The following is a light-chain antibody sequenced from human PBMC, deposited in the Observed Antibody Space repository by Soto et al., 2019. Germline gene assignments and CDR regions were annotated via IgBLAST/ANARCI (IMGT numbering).Light chain of an antibody. V-gene: IGLV1-51*01. CDR3: GTWDSTLSAGV. J-gene: IGLJ2*01. CDR2: DNN. CDR1: SSNIGNNY. Sequence: QSVLTQPPSVSAAPGQKVTISCSGRSSNIGNNYVSWYQHFPGTAPKLVIYDNNKRPSGIPDRFSGSKSGTSATLDITGLQTGDDADYYCGTWDSTLSAGVFGGGTKLTVL.